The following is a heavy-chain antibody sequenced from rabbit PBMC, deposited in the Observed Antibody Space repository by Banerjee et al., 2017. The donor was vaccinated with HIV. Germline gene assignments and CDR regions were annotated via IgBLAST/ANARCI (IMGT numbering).Heavy chain of an antibody. CDR2: INTSSGNT. CDR3: ARDLSSSGWSDFAL. Sequence: EGSLTLTCNASGFDLSSYYYMCWVRQAPGKGLEWIGCINTSSGNTGYASWAKGRFTITRSTTLNTVTLQMTSLTAADTATYFCARDLSSSGWSDFALWGPGTLVTVS. D-gene: IGHD4-1*01. V-gene: IGHV1S43*01. J-gene: IGHJ4*01. CDR1: GFDLSSYYY.